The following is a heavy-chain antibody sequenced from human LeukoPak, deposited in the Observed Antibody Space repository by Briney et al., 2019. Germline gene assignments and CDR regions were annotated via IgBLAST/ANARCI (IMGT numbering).Heavy chain of an antibody. CDR2: INHSGST. J-gene: IGHJ5*02. Sequence: SETLSLTCAVYAGSFSGYYWSWIRQPPGKGLEWIGEINHSGSTNYNPSLKSRVTISVDTSKNQFSLKLSSVTAADTAVYYCARGVFIVVVPAASSRNWFDPWGQGTLVTVSS. CDR1: AGSFSGYY. D-gene: IGHD2-2*01. V-gene: IGHV4-34*01. CDR3: ARGVFIVVVPAASSRNWFDP.